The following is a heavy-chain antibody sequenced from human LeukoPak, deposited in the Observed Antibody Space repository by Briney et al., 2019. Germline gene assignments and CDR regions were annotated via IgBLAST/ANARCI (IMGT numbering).Heavy chain of an antibody. Sequence: PSETLSLTCTVSGGSISNYFWSWIRQPPGKGLEWIGYIHSTGSTTYNPSLKSRVTISVDTSKSQFSLKLNSVTASDTAVYYCARQLGNWNDWLDPWGQGTLVTVSP. CDR1: GGSISNYF. J-gene: IGHJ5*02. CDR2: IHSTGST. D-gene: IGHD1-20*01. CDR3: ARQLGNWNDWLDP. V-gene: IGHV4-59*08.